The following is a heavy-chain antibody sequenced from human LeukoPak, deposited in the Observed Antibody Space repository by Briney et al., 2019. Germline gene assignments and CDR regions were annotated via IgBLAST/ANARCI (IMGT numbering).Heavy chain of an antibody. CDR2: IGISSGNT. V-gene: IGHV3-48*01. CDR1: GFNFIDYS. D-gene: IGHD5-12*01. Sequence: GGSLRLSCAASGFNFIDYSMNWVRQAPGKGLEWISYIGISSGNTKYADSVKGRFTISRDKARNSLYLQWNSLRVEDTAMYYCARDHRYAFDNWGHGTMVNVSS. CDR3: ARDHRYAFDN. J-gene: IGHJ4*01.